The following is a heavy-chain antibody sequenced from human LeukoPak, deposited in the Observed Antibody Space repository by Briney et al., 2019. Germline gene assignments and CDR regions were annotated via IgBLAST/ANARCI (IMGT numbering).Heavy chain of an antibody. J-gene: IGHJ4*02. CDR3: ATAGNYRFDY. CDR1: GFTFSNYW. D-gene: IGHD1-7*01. V-gene: IGHV3-74*01. CDR2: INPDGSTI. Sequence: GGSLRLSCAASGFTFSNYWVHWVREAPGKGLVWVSRINPDGSTINYADSVKGRFTISRDNAKNTLYLQMNSLRAEDTAVYYCATAGNYRFDYWGQGTLVTVSS.